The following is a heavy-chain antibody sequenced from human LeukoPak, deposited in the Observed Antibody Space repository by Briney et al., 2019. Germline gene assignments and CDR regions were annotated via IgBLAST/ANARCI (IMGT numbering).Heavy chain of an antibody. V-gene: IGHV5-51*01. CDR3: ARLGDGSGSYSSWYYYGMDV. CDR1: GYSFTNHW. D-gene: IGHD3-10*01. CDR2: INPGDSQS. Sequence: GESLQISCKGSGYSFTNHWIGWVRQLPGKGLEWMGIINPGDSQSRYSPSFQGQVTITADKSISTAYLQWSSLRASDTATYYCARLGDGSGSYSSWYYYGMDVWGQGTTVTVSS. J-gene: IGHJ6*02.